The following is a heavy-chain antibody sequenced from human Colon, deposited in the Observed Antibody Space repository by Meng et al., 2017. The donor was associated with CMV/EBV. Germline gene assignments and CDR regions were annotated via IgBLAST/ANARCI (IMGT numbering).Heavy chain of an antibody. CDR3: AKDQRQRVYYNGMDV. CDR2: IWYDGSNK. Sequence: GESLKISCAASGFTFSRYNMNWVRQAPGKGLEWVAVIWYDGSNKYYEDSVKGRFTISRDNSKNTLYLQMNSLRAEDTAVYYCAKDQRQRVYYNGMDVWGQGTTVTVSS. J-gene: IGHJ6*02. D-gene: IGHD6-25*01. CDR1: GFTFSRYN. V-gene: IGHV3-33*06.